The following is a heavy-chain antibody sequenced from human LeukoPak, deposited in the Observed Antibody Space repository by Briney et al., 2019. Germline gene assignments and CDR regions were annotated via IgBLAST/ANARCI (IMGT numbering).Heavy chain of an antibody. J-gene: IGHJ4*02. CDR1: VYTFTTSY. CDR3: ARGGTFYPSIDY. CDR2: VSAYNGKT. Sequence: ASVTVSCMASVYTFTTSYINWVRQAPGQGLEWMGWVSAYNGKTSYAQQFQGRVTMTTDSSTNTAYMNLASLRSDDTAVYYCARGGTFYPSIDYWGQGTLVTVSS. D-gene: IGHD1-26*01. V-gene: IGHV1-18*01.